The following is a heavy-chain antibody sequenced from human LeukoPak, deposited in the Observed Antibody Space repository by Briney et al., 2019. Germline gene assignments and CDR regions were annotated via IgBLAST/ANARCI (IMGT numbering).Heavy chain of an antibody. D-gene: IGHD5-18*01. V-gene: IGHV5-51*01. CDR2: IYPGDSDT. Sequence: GESLKISCKGSGYSFTGYWIGWVRQMPGKGLEWMGIIYPGDSDTRYSPSFQGQVTISADKSISTAYLQWSSLKASDTAMYYCARPDTAMVGWNAFDIWGQGTMVTVSS. CDR3: ARPDTAMVGWNAFDI. CDR1: GYSFTGYW. J-gene: IGHJ3*02.